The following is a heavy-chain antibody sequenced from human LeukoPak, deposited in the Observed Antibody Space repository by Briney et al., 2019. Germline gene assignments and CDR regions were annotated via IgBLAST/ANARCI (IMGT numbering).Heavy chain of an antibody. CDR2: ISSSSSYI. CDR1: GFTFSSYS. J-gene: IGHJ4*02. D-gene: IGHD3-10*01. V-gene: IGHV3-21*01. Sequence: GGSLRLSCAASGFTFSSYSMNWVRQAPGKGLEWVSSISSSSSYIYYADSVEGRFTISRDNAKNSLYLQMNSLRAEDTAVYYCARVRGVRGASPYYFDYWGQGTLVTVSS. CDR3: ARVRGVRGASPYYFDY.